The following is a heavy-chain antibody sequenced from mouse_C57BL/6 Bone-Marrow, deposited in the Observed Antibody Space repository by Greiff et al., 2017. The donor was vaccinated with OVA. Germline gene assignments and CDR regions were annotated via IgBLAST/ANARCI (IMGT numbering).Heavy chain of an antibody. CDR2: IYPGDGDT. J-gene: IGHJ2*01. D-gene: IGHD2-9*01. V-gene: IGHV1-80*01. Sequence: QVQLQQSGAELVKPGASVKISCKASGYAFSSYWMNWVKQRPGKGLEWIGQIYPGDGDTNYNGKFKGKATLTADKSSSTAYMQLSSLTSEDSAVYFCAREGPTMVTTLYYFDYGGQGTTLTVSS. CDR1: GYAFSSYW. CDR3: AREGPTMVTTLYYFDY.